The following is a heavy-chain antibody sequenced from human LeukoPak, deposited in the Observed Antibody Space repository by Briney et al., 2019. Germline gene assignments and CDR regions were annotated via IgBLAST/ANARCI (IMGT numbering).Heavy chain of an antibody. CDR3: AKDKVVRGVKSLAFDI. CDR2: ISYDGSNK. D-gene: IGHD3-10*01. V-gene: IGHV3-30*18. J-gene: IGHJ3*02. CDR1: GFTFSSYG. Sequence: QSGGSLRLSCAASGFTFSSYGMHRVRQAPGKGLEWVAVISYDGSNKYYADSVKGRFTISRDNSKNTLYLQMNSLRAEDTAVYYCAKDKVVRGVKSLAFDIWGQGTMVTVSS.